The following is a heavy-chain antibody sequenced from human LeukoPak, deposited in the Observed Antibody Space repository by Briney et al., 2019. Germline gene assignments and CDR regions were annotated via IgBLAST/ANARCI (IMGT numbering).Heavy chain of an antibody. D-gene: IGHD4-11*01. J-gene: IGHJ4*02. CDR2: ISAYNGNT. V-gene: IGHV1-18*01. CDR3: AREGSNYSFNY. CDR1: GYTFTSYV. Sequence: ASVKVSCKASGYTFTSYVINWVRQAPGQGLEWMGWISAYNGNTNYAQKLQGRVTMTADTSTSTAYMELRSLRSDDTAVYYCAREGSNYSFNYWGQGTLVTVSS.